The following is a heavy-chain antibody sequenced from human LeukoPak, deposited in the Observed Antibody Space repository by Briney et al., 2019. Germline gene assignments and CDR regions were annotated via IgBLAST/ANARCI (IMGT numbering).Heavy chain of an antibody. V-gene: IGHV3-15*01. CDR2: SKSKTDGGTT. Sequence: GGSLRLSCAASGFTFSNAWMSWVRQAPGKGLEWVGRSKSKTDGGTTDYAAPVKGKFTISRDDSKNTLYLQMNSLKTEDTAVYYCTTDVIPGGYYYYYMDVWGKGTTVTVSS. CDR1: GFTFSNAW. D-gene: IGHD3-16*01. CDR3: TTDVIPGGYYYYYMDV. J-gene: IGHJ6*03.